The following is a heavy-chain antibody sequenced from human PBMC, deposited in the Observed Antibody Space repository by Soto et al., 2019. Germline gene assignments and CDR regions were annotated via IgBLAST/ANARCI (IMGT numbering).Heavy chain of an antibody. CDR3: ARVRPITIFGVVHPWYYGMDV. CDR2: MNPNSGNT. Sequence: ASVKVSCKASGYTFTSYDINWVRQATGQGLEWMGWMNPNSGNTGYAQKSQGRVTMTRNTSISTAYMELSSLRSEDTAVYYCARVRPITIFGVVHPWYYGMDVWGQGTTVTVSS. J-gene: IGHJ6*02. D-gene: IGHD3-3*01. CDR1: GYTFTSYD. V-gene: IGHV1-8*01.